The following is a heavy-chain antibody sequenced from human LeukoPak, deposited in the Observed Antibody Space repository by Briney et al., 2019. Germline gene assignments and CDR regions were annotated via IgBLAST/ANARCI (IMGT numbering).Heavy chain of an antibody. CDR2: IYYSGST. J-gene: IGHJ4*02. CDR3: ARARGYSYGYPDY. D-gene: IGHD5-18*01. Sequence: SETLSLTCTLSAGSISSSSYYWGWIRQPPGKGLEWIASIYYSGSTYYNPSLKSRVTISVDTSKNQCSLKLSSVTAADTAVYYCARARGYSYGYPDYWGQGTLVTVSS. CDR1: AGSISSSSYY. V-gene: IGHV4-39*01.